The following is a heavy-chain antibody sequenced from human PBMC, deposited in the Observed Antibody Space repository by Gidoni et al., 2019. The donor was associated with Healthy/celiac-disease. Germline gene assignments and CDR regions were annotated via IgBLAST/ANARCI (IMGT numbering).Heavy chain of an antibody. D-gene: IGHD3-3*01. J-gene: IGHJ6*02. CDR2: ICISSSYI. CDR3: ARDGRQADFCSGPQRADGMDV. V-gene: IGHV3-21*01. CDR1: GFTLSSYS. Sequence: EVQLVESGGVLVKPGGSLGVSCAASGFTLSSYSMKWVRQAPGKGLEWVSAICISSSYIYYADSGQCRFTISRDNAHNSLYLQSNSLRAEDTAVYYCARDGRQADFCSGPQRADGMDVWGQGTTVTVSS.